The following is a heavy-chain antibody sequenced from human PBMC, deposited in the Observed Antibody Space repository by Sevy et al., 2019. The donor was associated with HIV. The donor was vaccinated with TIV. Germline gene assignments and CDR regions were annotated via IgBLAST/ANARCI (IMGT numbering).Heavy chain of an antibody. CDR2: IYNSGTAM. J-gene: IGHJ4*02. D-gene: IGHD4-17*01. Sequence: GGSLRLSCAAAGFTFSSYEMNWVRQAPGKGLEWISYIYNSGTAMYYTDSVRGRFTISRDNAMRSLYLKMNSRRAEETAVYYCARELPPFASTVPQFDCWGQGTLVTVSS. V-gene: IGHV3-48*03. CDR3: ARELPPFASTVPQFDC. CDR1: GFTFSSYE.